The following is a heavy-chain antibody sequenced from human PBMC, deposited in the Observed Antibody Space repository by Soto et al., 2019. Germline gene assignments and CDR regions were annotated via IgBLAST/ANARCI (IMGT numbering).Heavy chain of an antibody. D-gene: IGHD5-12*01. Sequence: QVQLVQSGAEVKKPGASVKVSCKASGYTFTSYAMHWVRQAPGQRLEWMGWINAGNGNTKYSQKFQGRVTITRDTSASTAYRELGSLRSEDTAVYYCAGGGGGGYPIGPYTYWGQGTLVTVSS. J-gene: IGHJ4*02. CDR3: AGGGGGGYPIGPYTY. V-gene: IGHV1-3*01. CDR2: INAGNGNT. CDR1: GYTFTSYA.